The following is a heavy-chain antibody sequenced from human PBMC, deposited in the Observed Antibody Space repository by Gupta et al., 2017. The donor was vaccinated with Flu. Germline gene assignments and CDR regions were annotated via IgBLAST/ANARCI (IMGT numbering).Heavy chain of an antibody. V-gene: IGHV4-39*01. Sequence: SYYWGWIRQPPGKGLEWIGSIYYSGSTYYNPSLKSRVTISVDTSKNQFSLKLSSVTAADTAVYYCASLAPVGWGQGTLVTVSS. J-gene: IGHJ4*02. D-gene: IGHD1-26*01. CDR3: ASLAPVG. CDR1: SYY. CDR2: IYYSGST.